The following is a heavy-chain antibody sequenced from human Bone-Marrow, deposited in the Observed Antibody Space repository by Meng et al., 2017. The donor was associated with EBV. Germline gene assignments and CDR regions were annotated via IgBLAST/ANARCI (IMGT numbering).Heavy chain of an antibody. J-gene: IGHJ5*02. CDR1: GYTFTSYA. CDR3: AREELDCSGGSCYSGGGFDP. Sequence: GLLVQAGAEVKKPGASVKVSCKASGYTFTSYAMHWVRQAPGQRLEWMGWINAGNGNTKYSQKFQGRVTITRDTSASTAYMELSSLRSEDTAVYYCAREELDCSGGSCYSGGGFDPWGQGTLVTVSS. CDR2: INAGNGNT. D-gene: IGHD2-15*01. V-gene: IGHV1-3*01.